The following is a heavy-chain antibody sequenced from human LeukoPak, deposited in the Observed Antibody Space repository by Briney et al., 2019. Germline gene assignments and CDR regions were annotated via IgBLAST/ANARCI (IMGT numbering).Heavy chain of an antibody. V-gene: IGHV3-23*01. CDR2: ISGSGGTT. D-gene: IGHD2-2*01. CDR3: AKSWCETICYGIYD. J-gene: IGHJ4*02. CDR1: GFSFSTYA. Sequence: GGSLRLSCAGSGFSFSTYALSWVRQAPGKGLEWVSAISGSGGTTYYADSAKGRFTISRDNSRNTLYLQMNSLRADDTAVYYCAKSWCETICYGIYDWGQGTLVTVS.